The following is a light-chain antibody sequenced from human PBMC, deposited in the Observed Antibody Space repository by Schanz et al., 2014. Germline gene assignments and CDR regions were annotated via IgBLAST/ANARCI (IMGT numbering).Light chain of an antibody. Sequence: QSVLTQPPSVSGAPGQRVTISCTGSSSNIGAGYDVHWYQQLPGTAPKLLIYSNSNRPSGVPDRFSGSKSGNTASLTVSGLQAEDEADYYCSSYAGNNDFGVFGGGTKLTVL. CDR1: SSNIGAGYD. V-gene: IGLV1-40*01. CDR2: SNS. J-gene: IGLJ2*01. CDR3: SSYAGNNDFGV.